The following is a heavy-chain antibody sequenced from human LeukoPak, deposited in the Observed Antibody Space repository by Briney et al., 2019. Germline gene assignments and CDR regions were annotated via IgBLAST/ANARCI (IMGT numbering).Heavy chain of an antibody. J-gene: IGHJ4*02. CDR3: ARVAKERVGGVYYFDY. D-gene: IGHD1-1*01. CDR2: MGTAGDT. Sequence: TGGSLRLSCAASGFTFSDYDMHWVRQATGKGLEWVSAMGTAGDTYYTGSVKGRFTISRENAKNSLYLQMNSLRAGDTAVYYCARVAKERVGGVYYFDYWGQGTLVTVSS. V-gene: IGHV3-13*01. CDR1: GFTFSDYD.